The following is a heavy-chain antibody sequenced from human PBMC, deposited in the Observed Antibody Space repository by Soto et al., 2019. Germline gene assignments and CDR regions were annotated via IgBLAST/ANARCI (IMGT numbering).Heavy chain of an antibody. CDR2: ISSSSSTI. V-gene: IGHV3-48*02. J-gene: IGHJ4*02. Sequence: PGGSLRLSCAASGFTFSSYSMNWVRQAPGKGLEWVSYISSSSSTIYYADSVKGRFTISRDNAKNSLYLQMNSLRDEDTAVYYCARGRGIFGVVLPVDYWGQGTLVTVSS. D-gene: IGHD3-3*01. CDR1: GFTFSSYS. CDR3: ARGRGIFGVVLPVDY.